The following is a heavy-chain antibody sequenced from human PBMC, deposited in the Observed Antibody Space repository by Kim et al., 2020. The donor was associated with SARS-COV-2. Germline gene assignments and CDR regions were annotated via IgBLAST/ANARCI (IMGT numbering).Heavy chain of an antibody. CDR1: GFTFSDYY. J-gene: IGHJ4*02. V-gene: IGHV3-11*06. CDR2: ISSSSSYT. Sequence: GGSLRLSCAASGFTFSDYYMSWIRQAPGKGLEWVSYISSSSSYTNYADSVKGRFTISRDNAKNSLYLQMNILRAEDTAVYYCARTREWELLADYWGQGTLVTVSS. D-gene: IGHD1-26*01. CDR3: ARTREWELLADY.